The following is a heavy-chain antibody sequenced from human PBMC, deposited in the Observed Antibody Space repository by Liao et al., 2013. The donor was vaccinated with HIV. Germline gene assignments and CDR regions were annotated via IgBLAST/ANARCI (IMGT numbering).Heavy chain of an antibody. D-gene: IGHD3/OR15-3a*01. Sequence: QVKVQQWGAGLLKPSETLSLTCAVFGGSIRGYYWSWIRQPPGKGLEWIGDINHSGSTNYNPSLKSRVTISVDTSKNQFSLKLTSVTAADTAVFYCARGPDWSFRTNWFDPWGQGTLVSVS. CDR1: GGSIRGYY. CDR3: ARGPDWSFRTNWFDP. J-gene: IGHJ5*02. CDR2: INHSGST. V-gene: IGHV4-34*02.